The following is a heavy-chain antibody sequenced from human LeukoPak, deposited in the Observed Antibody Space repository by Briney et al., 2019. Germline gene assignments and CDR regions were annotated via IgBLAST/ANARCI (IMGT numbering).Heavy chain of an antibody. D-gene: IGHD3-3*01. Sequence: SETLSLTCAVYGGSFSGYYWSWIRQPPGKGLEWIGEINHSGSTNYNPSLKSRVTISVDTSKNQFSLKLSSVTAADTAVYYCARGSGFLTAFDIWGQGTMVTVSS. V-gene: IGHV4-34*01. CDR1: GGSFSGYY. J-gene: IGHJ3*02. CDR2: INHSGST. CDR3: ARGSGFLTAFDI.